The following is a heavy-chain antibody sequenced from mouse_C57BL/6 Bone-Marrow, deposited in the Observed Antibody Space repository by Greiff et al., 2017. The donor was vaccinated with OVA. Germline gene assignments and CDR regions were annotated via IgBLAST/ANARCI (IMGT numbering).Heavy chain of an antibody. CDR1: GYSITSGYY. CDR3: ATDYYYGSSRDYFDY. CDR2: ISYDGSN. Sequence: VQLKESGPGLVKPSQSLSLTCSVTGYSITSGYYWNWIRQFPGNKLEWMGYISYDGSNNYNPSLKNRISITRDTSKNQFFLKLNSVTTEDTATYYCATDYYYGSSRDYFDYWGQGTTLTVSS. V-gene: IGHV3-6*01. D-gene: IGHD1-1*01. J-gene: IGHJ2*01.